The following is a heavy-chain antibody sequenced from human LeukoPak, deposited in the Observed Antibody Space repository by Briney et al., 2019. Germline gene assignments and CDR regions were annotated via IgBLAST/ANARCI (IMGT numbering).Heavy chain of an antibody. CDR2: IKQDGSER. CDR3: ARAPYSSSANLFDP. CDR1: GFTFSSFG. J-gene: IGHJ5*02. D-gene: IGHD6-13*01. V-gene: IGHV3-7*04. Sequence: SGGSLRLSCAASGFTFSSFGMNWVRQAPGKGLEWVANIKQDGSERYYVDSLKGRFTISRDNAKNSLYLQMNSLRAEDTAVYYCARAPYSSSANLFDPWGQGTLVTVSS.